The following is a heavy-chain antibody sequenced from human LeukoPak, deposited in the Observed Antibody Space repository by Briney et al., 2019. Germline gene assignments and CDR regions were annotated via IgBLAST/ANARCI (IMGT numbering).Heavy chain of an antibody. D-gene: IGHD2-2*01. CDR1: GFTFNHYG. V-gene: IGHV3-74*01. J-gene: IGHJ4*02. Sequence: GGSLRLSCAASGFTFNHYGMHWVRQAPGKGLVWISRINSDASDTNYADFVKGRFTISRDNAKNTVYLQINSLRDEDTAVYYCARICSSTDCLIPDWGQGTLVTVSS. CDR3: ARICSSTDCLIPD. CDR2: INSDASDT.